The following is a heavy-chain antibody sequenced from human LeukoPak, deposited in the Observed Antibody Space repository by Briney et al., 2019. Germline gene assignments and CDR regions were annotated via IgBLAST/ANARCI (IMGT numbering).Heavy chain of an antibody. CDR3: ARVVYSSSSFDGFA. Sequence: TGGSLRLSCAASGFTFSSYSMNWVRQAPGKGLEWVSSISSSSSYIYYADSVKGRFTISRDNAKNSLYLQMNSLRAEDTAVYYCARVVYSSSSFDGFAWGQGTLVTVSS. CDR1: GFTFSSYS. V-gene: IGHV3-21*01. J-gene: IGHJ5*02. D-gene: IGHD6-13*01. CDR2: ISSSSSYI.